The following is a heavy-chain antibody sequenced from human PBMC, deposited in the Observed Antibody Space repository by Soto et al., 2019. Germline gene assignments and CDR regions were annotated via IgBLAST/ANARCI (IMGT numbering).Heavy chain of an antibody. D-gene: IGHD6-6*01. Sequence: GGSLRLSCAASGFTFSSYAMSWVRQAPGKGLEWVSAISGSGGSTYYADSVKGRFTISRDNSKNTLYLQMNSLRAEDTAVYYCAKDRMEGQLVRWPFFGNWFDPWGQGTLVTVSS. CDR1: GFTFSSYA. CDR3: AKDRMEGQLVRWPFFGNWFDP. V-gene: IGHV3-23*01. J-gene: IGHJ5*02. CDR2: ISGSGGST.